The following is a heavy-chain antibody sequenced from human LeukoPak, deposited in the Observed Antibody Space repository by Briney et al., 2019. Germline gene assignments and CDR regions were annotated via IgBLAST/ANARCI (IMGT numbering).Heavy chain of an antibody. CDR1: GDSISSYY. CDR3: AREAVADYFDY. J-gene: IGHJ4*02. V-gene: IGHV4-59*01. CDR2: IYYSGST. Sequence: SETLSLTCTVSGDSISSYYWSWIRQPPGKGLEWIGYIYYSGSTNYNPSLKSRVTISVDTSKNQFSLKLSSVTAADTAVYYCAREAVADYFDYWGQGTLVTVSS. D-gene: IGHD6-19*01.